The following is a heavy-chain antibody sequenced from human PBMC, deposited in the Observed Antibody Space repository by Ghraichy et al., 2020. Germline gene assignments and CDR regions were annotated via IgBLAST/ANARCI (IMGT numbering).Heavy chain of an antibody. V-gene: IGHV4-38-2*02. CDR2: IYHTGST. CDR1: GYSISSGYY. J-gene: IGHJ3*02. CDR3: VRGRNSYTYMDAFDI. Sequence: SETLSLTCTGTGYSISSGYYWGWIRQPPGKGLEWIGTIYHTGSTYYNPSLKSRVIISIDSSKNQFSLILGSVTAADTAVFYCVRGRNSYTYMDAFDIWGQGTMVPVSS. D-gene: IGHD3-16*01.